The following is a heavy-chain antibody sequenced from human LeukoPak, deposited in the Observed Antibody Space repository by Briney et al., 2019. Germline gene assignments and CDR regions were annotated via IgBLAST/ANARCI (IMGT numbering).Heavy chain of an antibody. V-gene: IGHV3-11*04. J-gene: IGHJ6*03. CDR1: GFNFRDYY. CDR3: AREIHCTGYYYGGDYMDV. CDR2: FSSGDTNI. Sequence: GGSLRLSCAVSGFNFRDYYMSWVRQAPGRGLEWISFFSSGDTNIKYADSVKGRFTISRDNAKNSLYLQMNSLRAEDTAVYFCAREIHCTGYYYGGDYMDVWGEGTTVTVSS. D-gene: IGHD2-8*02.